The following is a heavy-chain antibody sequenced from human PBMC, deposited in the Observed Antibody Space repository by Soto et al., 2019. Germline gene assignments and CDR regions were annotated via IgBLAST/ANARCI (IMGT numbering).Heavy chain of an antibody. CDR1: GFTVSSNY. CDR3: ASVRSIRALDS. CDR2: IYSGGST. V-gene: IGHV3-66*01. D-gene: IGHD2-2*01. J-gene: IGHJ5*01. Sequence: GGSLRLSCAASGFTVSSNYMSWVRQAPGKGLEWVSVIYSGGSTYYTDSVKGRLTISRDNSKNTPYLQMNSLRADDSAVYYCASVRSIRALDSWGQGTLVTVSS.